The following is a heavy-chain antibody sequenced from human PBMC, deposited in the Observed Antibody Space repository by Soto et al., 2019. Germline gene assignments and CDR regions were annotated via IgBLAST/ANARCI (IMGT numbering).Heavy chain of an antibody. D-gene: IGHD6-6*01. V-gene: IGHV4-34*01. CDR1: GGSFSGYY. J-gene: IGHJ6*02. Sequence: QVQLQQWGAGLLKPSETLSLTCAVYGGSFSGYYWSWIRQPPGKGLEWMGEINHSGSTNYNPSLKSRVTISVDTSKNQFSLKLSSVTAADTAVYYCARIASSSSGGNYYGMDVWGQGTTVTVSS. CDR3: ARIASSSSGGNYYGMDV. CDR2: INHSGST.